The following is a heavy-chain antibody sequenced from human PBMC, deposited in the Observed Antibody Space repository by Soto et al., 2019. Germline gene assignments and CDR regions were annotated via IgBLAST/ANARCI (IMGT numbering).Heavy chain of an antibody. V-gene: IGHV4-31*03. CDR3: ATLQAGAGGRGC. CDR2: INYDGGT. D-gene: IGHD2-15*01. J-gene: IGHJ4*01. Sequence: SETLSLTCTVSGSFISNGGYHWNWVRQHPGKGLEWIGFINYDGGTYYNPSLKSRLTMTVDTSKNQFSLKLTSVTAADTAVYFCATLQAGAGGRGCWGPGTLVTVSS. CDR1: GSFISNGGYH.